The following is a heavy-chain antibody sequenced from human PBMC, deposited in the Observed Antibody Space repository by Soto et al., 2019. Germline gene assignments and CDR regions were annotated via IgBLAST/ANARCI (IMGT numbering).Heavy chain of an antibody. CDR2: IHYSGGT. V-gene: IGHV4-59*01. CDR1: SGSINSYY. D-gene: IGHD1-1*01. CDR3: ARYLSFGGTTDRLFDN. J-gene: IGHJ4*02. Sequence: PSETLSLTCTVSSGSINSYYWGWIRQPPGMGLEWIGYIHYSGGTYYNPSLTSRVTMSVDTSKNQFSLNLYSVTATDTAVYYCARYLSFGGTTDRLFDNWGQGTLVTVSS.